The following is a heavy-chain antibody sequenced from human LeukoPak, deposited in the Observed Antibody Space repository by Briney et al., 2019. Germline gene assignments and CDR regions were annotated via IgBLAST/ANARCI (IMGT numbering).Heavy chain of an antibody. CDR1: GXSISSYY. V-gene: IGHV4-59*01. CDR2: IYYSGGT. Sequence: SEPLSLTCTVSGXSISSYYGSWIRQPPGKGLEWIAYIYYSGGTNYNTSHKSRVTISLDTPKTQVSLKLSSVTAADTAVYYCARGAPGGNDYGDYWGQGTLVSVSS. J-gene: IGHJ4*02. CDR3: ARGAPGGNDYGDY.